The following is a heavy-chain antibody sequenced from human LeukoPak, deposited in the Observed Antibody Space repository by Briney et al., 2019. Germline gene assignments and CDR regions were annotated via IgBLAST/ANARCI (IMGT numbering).Heavy chain of an antibody. J-gene: IGHJ4*02. CDR3: ARESDFWGGYNFDY. Sequence: ASVKVSCKASGYTFTGYYMHWVRQAPGQGLEWMGWINPNSGGTNYAQKFQGRVTMTRDTSISTAYMELSRLRSDDTAVYYCARESDFWGGYNFDYWGQGTLVTVSS. V-gene: IGHV1-2*02. CDR2: INPNSGGT. CDR1: GYTFTGYY. D-gene: IGHD3-3*01.